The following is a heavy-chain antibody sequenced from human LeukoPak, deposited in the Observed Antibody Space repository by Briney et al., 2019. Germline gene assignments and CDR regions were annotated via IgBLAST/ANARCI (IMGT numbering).Heavy chain of an antibody. CDR2: ISVYNGNT. J-gene: IGHJ4*02. CDR3: ARANYYDSSGYYY. Sequence: GASVKVSCKASGYTFTSHAITWVRQAPGQGLECMGWISVYNGNTNYAQKLQGRVTMTTDTSTSTAYMELRSLRSDDTAVYYCARANYYDSSGYYYWGQGTLVTVSS. V-gene: IGHV1-18*01. CDR1: GYTFTSHA. D-gene: IGHD3-22*01.